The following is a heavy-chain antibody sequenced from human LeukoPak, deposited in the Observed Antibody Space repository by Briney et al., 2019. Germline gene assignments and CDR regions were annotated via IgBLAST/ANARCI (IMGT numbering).Heavy chain of an antibody. CDR1: GFTFSSYA. V-gene: IGHV3-23*01. J-gene: IGHJ4*02. D-gene: IGHD5-12*01. Sequence: GGSLRLSCAASGFTFSSYAMSWVRQAPGKGLEWVSDISGSCGTTYYADSVKGRFTISRGNSKSTLYLQMNSLRAEDTAVYFCARYQNQAGFDPPYYYFDCWGQGTLVTVCS. CDR2: ISGSCGTT. CDR3: ARYQNQAGFDPPYYYFDC.